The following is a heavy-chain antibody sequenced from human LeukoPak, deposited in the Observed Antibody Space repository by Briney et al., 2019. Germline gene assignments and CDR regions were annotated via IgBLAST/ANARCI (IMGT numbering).Heavy chain of an antibody. J-gene: IGHJ4*02. D-gene: IGHD1-26*01. CDR2: ISSSSSYI. Sequence: GGSLRLSCAASGFTFSSYSMNWVRQAPGKGPEWVSSISSSSSYIYYADSVKGRFTISRDNAKNSLYLQMNSLRAEDTAVYYCARASSGSYYFDYWGQGTLVTVSS. V-gene: IGHV3-21*01. CDR1: GFTFSSYS. CDR3: ARASSGSYYFDY.